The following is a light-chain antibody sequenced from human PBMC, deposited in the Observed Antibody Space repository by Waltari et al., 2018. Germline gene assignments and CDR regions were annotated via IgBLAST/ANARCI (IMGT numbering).Light chain of an antibody. CDR2: DVN. CDR1: SSDVGYYNY. Sequence: QSALTQPASVSGSPGQSITISCTGTSSDVGYYNYVSWYQQHPGKAPKLMISDVNKRPSGVSTRFSGPNARNTASLTISGLQAEDEADYYCSSYTNYATVIFGGGTKLTVL. J-gene: IGLJ2*01. V-gene: IGLV2-14*01. CDR3: SSYTNYATVI.